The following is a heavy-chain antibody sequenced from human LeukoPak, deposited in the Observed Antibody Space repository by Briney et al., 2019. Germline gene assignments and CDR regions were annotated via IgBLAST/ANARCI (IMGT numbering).Heavy chain of an antibody. Sequence: PGGSLRLSCAASGFTFSSYGMHWVRQAPGKGLEWVAVIWYDGSNKYYADSVKSRFTISRDNSKNTLYLQMNSLRAEDTAVYYCARPTRKLYYFDYWGQGTLVTVSS. CDR3: ARPTRKLYYFDY. J-gene: IGHJ4*02. D-gene: IGHD1-1*01. CDR2: IWYDGSNK. V-gene: IGHV3-33*01. CDR1: GFTFSSYG.